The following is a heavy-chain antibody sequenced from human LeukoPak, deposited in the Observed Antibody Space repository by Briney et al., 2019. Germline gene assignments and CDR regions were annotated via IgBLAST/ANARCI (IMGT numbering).Heavy chain of an antibody. J-gene: IGHJ6*04. Sequence: GGSLRLSCAASGFTFSSYSMNWVRQAPGKGLEWVSSISSSSSYIYYADSVKGRFTISRDNAKNSLYLQMNSLRAEDTAVYYCARDNSGWVFNSGLDVWGKGTTVTVSS. D-gene: IGHD6-19*01. CDR2: ISSSSSYI. V-gene: IGHV3-21*01. CDR3: ARDNSGWVFNSGLDV. CDR1: GFTFSSYS.